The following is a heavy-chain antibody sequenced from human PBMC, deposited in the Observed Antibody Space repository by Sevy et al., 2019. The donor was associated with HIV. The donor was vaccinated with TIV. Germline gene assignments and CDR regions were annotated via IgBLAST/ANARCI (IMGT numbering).Heavy chain of an antibody. V-gene: IGHV4-39*01. CDR2: IHSGGKA. CDR1: GGSINRSSYY. CDR3: ARQGGSCKSGPCYTFFDF. D-gene: IGHD2-8*02. J-gene: IGHJ4*02. Sequence: SETLSLTCTVSGGSINRSSYYWGWIRQPPGKGVEWIASIHSGGKAYYNPSLKSRVTVSVDTSKNQVSLKRTSVTAADTAVYYCARQGGSCKSGPCYTFFDFWGQGTLVTVSS.